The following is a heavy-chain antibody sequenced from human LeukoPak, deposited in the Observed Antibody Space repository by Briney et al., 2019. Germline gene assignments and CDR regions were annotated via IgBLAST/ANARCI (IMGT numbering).Heavy chain of an antibody. J-gene: IGHJ5*02. CDR1: GGSFSGYL. V-gene: IGHV4-34*01. D-gene: IGHD1-1*01. CDR3: VRHLGANTWMGNWFAP. Sequence: KPSETLSLTCTVSGGSFSGYLWSWLRQSPGKGLEWIGEINYNGEITNYNPSLKSRLTISVDTSRNQFSLKLNSVTAADTAIYYCVRHLGANTWMGNWFAPWGQGTLVTVSS. CDR2: INYNGEIT.